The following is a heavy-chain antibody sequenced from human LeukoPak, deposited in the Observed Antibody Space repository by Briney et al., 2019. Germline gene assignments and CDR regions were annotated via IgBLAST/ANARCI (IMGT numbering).Heavy chain of an antibody. CDR1: GFTFSTYG. Sequence: PGGSLRLSCAASGFTFSTYGMHWVRQAPGKGLEWVAFIRYDGSNKYYGDSVKGRFIISRDNSKKTLYLQMNSLRVEDTAVYYCAKDIGSSWFLRFDYWGQGTLVTVSS. D-gene: IGHD6-13*01. CDR2: IRYDGSNK. J-gene: IGHJ4*02. CDR3: AKDIGSSWFLRFDY. V-gene: IGHV3-30*02.